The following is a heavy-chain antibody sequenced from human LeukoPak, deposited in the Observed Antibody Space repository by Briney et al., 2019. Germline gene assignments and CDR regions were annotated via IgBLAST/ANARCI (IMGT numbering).Heavy chain of an antibody. J-gene: IGHJ5*02. V-gene: IGHV5-51*01. D-gene: IGHD4-17*01. CDR2: IYPGDSDT. Sequence: GESLKISCKGSGYSFTSYWIGWVRQMPGKGLEWMGIIYPGDSDTRYSPSFQGQVTISADKSISTAYLQWSSLKASDTAMYYCARLLTPAIYGDYVRWFDPWGQGTLVTVSS. CDR3: ARLLTPAIYGDYVRWFDP. CDR1: GYSFTSYW.